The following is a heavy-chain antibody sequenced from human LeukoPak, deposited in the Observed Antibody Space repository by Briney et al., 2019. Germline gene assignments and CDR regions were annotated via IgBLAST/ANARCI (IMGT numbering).Heavy chain of an antibody. D-gene: IGHD6-13*01. CDR1: GFSFRSFA. V-gene: IGHV3-23*01. CDR3: ARTIAQYTNTWLYYYYGLDV. J-gene: IGHJ6*02. Sequence: GGSLRLSCTASGFSFRSFAMSWVREAPGQGLEWVSSISGGGEATYYADSVKGRFTITRDNSETTLYLQMNSLGADDTALYYCARTIAQYTNTWLYYYYGLDVWGQGTTVTVSS. CDR2: ISGGGEAT.